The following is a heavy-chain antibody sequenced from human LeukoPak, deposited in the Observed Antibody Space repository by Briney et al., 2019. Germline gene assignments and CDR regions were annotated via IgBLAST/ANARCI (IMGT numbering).Heavy chain of an antibody. Sequence: PGGSLRLSCAASGFTFSNAWMSWVRQAQGKGLEWVSAISENGGAADYADSVRGRFTISGDNSQNTLYQQMNSLRAEDTAVYYCAKRTGVTELHFDHWGQGTLVTVSS. J-gene: IGHJ4*02. CDR3: AKRTGVTELHFDH. CDR2: ISENGGAA. CDR1: GFTFSNAW. V-gene: IGHV3-23*01. D-gene: IGHD1-7*01.